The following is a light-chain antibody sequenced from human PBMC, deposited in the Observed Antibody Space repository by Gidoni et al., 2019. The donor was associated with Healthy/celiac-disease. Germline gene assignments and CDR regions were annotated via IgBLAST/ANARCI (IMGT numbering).Light chain of an antibody. CDR2: SAA. CDR1: QSIGSS. V-gene: IGKV6-21*01. J-gene: IGKJ2*01. CDR3: HQGYT. Sequence: EIVLTQSQDFQSVPPKEKVTITCRASQSIGSSLHWYQQKPDQSPKLLIKSAAQSFSGVPSRCSGSGSGTDFTRTINSLEAEDAATYYCHQGYTFGQGTKLEIK.